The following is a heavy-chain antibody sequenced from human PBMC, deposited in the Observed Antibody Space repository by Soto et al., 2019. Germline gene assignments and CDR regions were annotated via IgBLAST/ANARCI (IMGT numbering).Heavy chain of an antibody. CDR3: ARGWVSHYYDSSGFDY. D-gene: IGHD3-22*01. J-gene: IGHJ4*02. CDR1: GGSISSYY. CDR2: IYYSGST. V-gene: IGHV4-59*01. Sequence: PSETLSLTCTVSGGSISSYYWSWIRQPPGKGLEWIGYIYYSGSTNYNPSLKSRVTISVDTSKNQFSLKLSSVTAADTAVYYCARGWVSHYYDSSGFDYWGQGTLVTVSS.